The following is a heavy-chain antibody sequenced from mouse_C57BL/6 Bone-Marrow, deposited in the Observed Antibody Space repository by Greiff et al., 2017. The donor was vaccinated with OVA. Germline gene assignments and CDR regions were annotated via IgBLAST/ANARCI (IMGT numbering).Heavy chain of an antibody. D-gene: IGHD1-1*01. CDR2: INPNNGGT. Sequence: VQLQQSGPELVKPGASVKISCKASGYTFTDYYMNWVKQSHGKSLEWIGDINPNNGGTSYNQKFKGKATLTVDKSSSTAYMELRSLTAEDSAVYYWLPDFDYWGQGTTLTVSS. CDR3: LPDFDY. V-gene: IGHV1-26*01. CDR1: GYTFTDYY. J-gene: IGHJ2*01.